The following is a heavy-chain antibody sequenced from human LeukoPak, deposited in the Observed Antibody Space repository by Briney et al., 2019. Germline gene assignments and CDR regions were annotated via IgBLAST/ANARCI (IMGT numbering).Heavy chain of an antibody. V-gene: IGHV4-39*07. CDR1: GGSISSSSYY. Sequence: SETLSLTCTVSGGSISSSSYYWGWIRQPPGKGLEWIGSIYHSGSTYYNPSLKGRVTISVDRSKNQLSLKLSSVTAADTAVYYCATGGRHSSSSVDYWGQGTLVTVSS. J-gene: IGHJ4*02. CDR2: IYHSGST. D-gene: IGHD6-13*01. CDR3: ATGGRHSSSSVDY.